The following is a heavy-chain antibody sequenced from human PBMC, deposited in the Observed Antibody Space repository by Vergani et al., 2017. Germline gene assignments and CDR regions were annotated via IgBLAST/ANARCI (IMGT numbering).Heavy chain of an antibody. Sequence: QLHLQESGPGLVKPSETLSLTCTVSGGSITSSSYYWGWIRQPPGKGLEWIGYMYHSGSTNYNPSLETRVTISGDTSKNQFSLKLNSVTAADTAVYCCGSVADFDALGSRVLYLWGQGILVTVSS. D-gene: IGHD3-10*01. CDR3: GSVADFDALGSRVLYL. CDR1: GGSITSSSYY. V-gene: IGHV4-61*05. J-gene: IGHJ5*02. CDR2: MYHSGST.